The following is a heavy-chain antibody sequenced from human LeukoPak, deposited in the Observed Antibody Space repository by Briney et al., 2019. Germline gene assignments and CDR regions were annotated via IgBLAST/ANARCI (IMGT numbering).Heavy chain of an antibody. CDR1: GGSISSGGYY. CDR2: IYYSGST. Sequence: SQTLSLTCTVSGGSISSGGYYWSWIRQHPGKGLEWIGYIYYSGSTYYNPSLKSRVTISVDTSKNQFSLKLSSVTAADTAVYYCARVGELGYCSGGSCYVVDYWGQGTLVTVSS. J-gene: IGHJ4*02. D-gene: IGHD2-15*01. CDR3: ARVGELGYCSGGSCYVVDY. V-gene: IGHV4-31*03.